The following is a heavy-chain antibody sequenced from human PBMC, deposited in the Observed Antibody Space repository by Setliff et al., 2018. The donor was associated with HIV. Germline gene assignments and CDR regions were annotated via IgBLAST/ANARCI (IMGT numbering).Heavy chain of an antibody. CDR2: IFYSGST. Sequence: SETLSLTCTVSGGSISSYYWSWIRQHPGKGLEWIGYIFYSGSTYYNPSLKSRATISVDTSKNQFSLKLSSVTAADTAVYYCASPASGGSSGQYHYWGQGTLVTVSS. J-gene: IGHJ4*02. V-gene: IGHV4-59*08. D-gene: IGHD6-19*01. CDR3: ASPASGGSSGQYHY. CDR1: GGSISSYY.